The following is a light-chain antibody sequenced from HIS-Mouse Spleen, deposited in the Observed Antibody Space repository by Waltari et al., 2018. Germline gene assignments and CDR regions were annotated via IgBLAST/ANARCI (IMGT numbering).Light chain of an antibody. V-gene: IGLV4-69*01. CDR2: LNSDGSH. Sequence: QLVLTQSPSASASLGPSVKLTCTLSSGHSSYAIAWHSQQPEKGPRYLMKLNSDGSHSKGDGIPDRFSGSSSGAERYLTISSLQSEDEADYYCQTWGTGIPWVFGGGTKLTVL. CDR3: QTWGTGIPWV. CDR1: SGHSSYA. J-gene: IGLJ3*02.